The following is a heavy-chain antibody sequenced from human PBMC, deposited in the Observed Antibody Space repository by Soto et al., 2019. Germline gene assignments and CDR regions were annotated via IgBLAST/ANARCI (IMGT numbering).Heavy chain of an antibody. CDR1: GGTFSSYA. CDR3: ARPYDFWSGDYYYGMDV. J-gene: IGHJ6*02. Sequence: QVQLVQSGAEVKKPGSSVKVSCKASGGTFSSYAISWVRQAPGQGREWMGGIIPIFGTANYAQKFQGRVTITADESTSTAYMELSSLRSEDTAVYYCARPYDFWSGDYYYGMDVWGQGTTVTVAS. V-gene: IGHV1-69*01. CDR2: IIPIFGTA. D-gene: IGHD3-3*01.